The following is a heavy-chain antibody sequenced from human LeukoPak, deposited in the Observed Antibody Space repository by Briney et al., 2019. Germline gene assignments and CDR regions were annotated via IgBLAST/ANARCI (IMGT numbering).Heavy chain of an antibody. J-gene: IGHJ4*02. Sequence: TPSETLSLTCTVSGGSISSGDYYWSWIRQPPGKGLEWIGYIYYSGSTYYNPSLKSRVTISVDTSKNQFSLKLSSVTAADTAVYYCARGRGYGSGSRFDYWGQGTLVTVSS. CDR1: GGSISSGDYY. V-gene: IGHV4-30-4*01. D-gene: IGHD3-10*01. CDR2: IYYSGST. CDR3: ARGRGYGSGSRFDY.